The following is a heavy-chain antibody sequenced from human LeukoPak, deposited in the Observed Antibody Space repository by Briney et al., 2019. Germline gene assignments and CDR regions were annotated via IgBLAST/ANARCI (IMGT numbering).Heavy chain of an antibody. Sequence: ASVKVSCKASGGTFSSYAISWVRQAPGQGLEWMGWINPKNGGTNYAQKFQDRVTMTRDTSIGAAYMVLSRLRSDDTAVYYCARSAGFSHFDYWGQGTLVTVSS. CDR2: INPKNGGT. V-gene: IGHV1-2*02. CDR1: GGTFSSYA. J-gene: IGHJ4*02. CDR3: ARSAGFSHFDY. D-gene: IGHD3-9*01.